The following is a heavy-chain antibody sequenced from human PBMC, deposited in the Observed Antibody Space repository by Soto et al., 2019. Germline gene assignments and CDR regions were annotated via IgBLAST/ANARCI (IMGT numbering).Heavy chain of an antibody. CDR2: ITGGGSNT. CDR3: AKDSNKYSSSLRGRYFDY. V-gene: IGHV3-23*01. CDR1: GFPFSSYV. D-gene: IGHD4-4*01. J-gene: IGHJ4*02. Sequence: EVQLLESGAGLVQRGGSLRLSCAASGFPFSSYVRSRVRQAPGKGLEWVSGITGGGSNTFYADSVKGRFTISRDNSKNTLFLQMNSLRAEDTAVYYCAKDSNKYSSSLRGRYFDYWGQGIGVTVSS.